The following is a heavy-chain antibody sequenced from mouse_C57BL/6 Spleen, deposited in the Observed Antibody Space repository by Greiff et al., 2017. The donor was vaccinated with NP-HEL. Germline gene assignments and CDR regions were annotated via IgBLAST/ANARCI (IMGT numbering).Heavy chain of an antibody. Sequence: VQLQQSGAELVKPGASVKISCKASGYAFSSYWMNWVKQRPGKGLEWIGQIYPGDGDTNYNGKFTGKATLTADKSSSTAYMQLSSLTSEDSAVYFCARLDSSGPFAYWGQGTLVTVSA. CDR3: ARLDSSGPFAY. CDR1: GYAFSSYW. V-gene: IGHV1-80*01. CDR2: IYPGDGDT. J-gene: IGHJ3*01. D-gene: IGHD3-2*02.